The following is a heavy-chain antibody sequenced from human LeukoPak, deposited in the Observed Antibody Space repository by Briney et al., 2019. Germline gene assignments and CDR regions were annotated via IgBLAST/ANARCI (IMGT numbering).Heavy chain of an antibody. CDR2: ISGSGGTT. V-gene: IGHV3-23*01. CDR1: GFTLTSYG. J-gene: IGHJ6*03. CDR3: AKEGPKSIAATGYYMDV. D-gene: IGHD6-25*01. Sequence: GGSLRLTCAASGFTLTSYGMSWVRQAPGKGLEWVSAISGSGGTTYYADSVKGRFTISRDNSKNTLYLQMNSLRAEDTAVYYCAKEGPKSIAATGYYMDVWGKGTSLTISS.